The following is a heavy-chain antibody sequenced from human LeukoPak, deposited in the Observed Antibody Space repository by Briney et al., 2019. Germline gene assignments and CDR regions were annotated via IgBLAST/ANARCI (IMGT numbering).Heavy chain of an antibody. D-gene: IGHD2-2*01. CDR3: TTDFTSRDY. Sequence: GSLRLSCAASGFTFSHAWMSWVRQAPGKGLEWVGRVKSKTDGDITDYAAPVKGRFTISRDDSQNTLYLQMNSLKTEDTAVYYCTTDFTSRDYWGQGTLVTVSS. CDR2: VKSKTDGDIT. CDR1: GFTFSHAW. V-gene: IGHV3-15*01. J-gene: IGHJ4*02.